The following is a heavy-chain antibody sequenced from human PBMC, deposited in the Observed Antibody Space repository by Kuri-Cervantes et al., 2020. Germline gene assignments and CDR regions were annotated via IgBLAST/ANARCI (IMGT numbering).Heavy chain of an antibody. CDR1: GYSSSSYW. D-gene: IGHD2/OR15-2a*01. CDR2: INPNSGGT. J-gene: IGHJ4*02. Sequence: GGSLRLSCKGSGYSSSSYWIAWVRQMPGKGLEWMGWINPNSGGTNYAQKLQGRVTMTTDTSTSTAYMELRSLRSDDTAVYYCARSLRRDNREDYWGQGTLVTVSS. V-gene: IGHV1-18*01. CDR3: ARSLRRDNREDY.